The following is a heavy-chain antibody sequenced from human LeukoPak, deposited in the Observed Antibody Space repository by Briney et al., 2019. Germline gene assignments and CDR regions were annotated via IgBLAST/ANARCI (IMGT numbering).Heavy chain of an antibody. CDR1: GGSISSYY. V-gene: IGHV4-59*01. CDR2: IYYSGST. J-gene: IGHJ4*02. D-gene: IGHD3-3*01. CDR3: ARGRVDFWSGYYSSTVFDY. Sequence: SETLSPTCTVSGGSISSYYWSWIRQPPGKGLEWIGYIYYSGSTNYNPSLKSRVTISADTSKNQFSLKLSSVTAADTAVYYCARGRVDFWSGYYSSTVFDYWGQGTLVTVSS.